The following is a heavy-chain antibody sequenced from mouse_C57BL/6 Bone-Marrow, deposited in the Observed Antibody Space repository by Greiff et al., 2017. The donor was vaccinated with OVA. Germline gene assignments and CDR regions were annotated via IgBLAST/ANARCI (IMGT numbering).Heavy chain of an antibody. J-gene: IGHJ2*01. CDR3: ARDRGVVATWLDY. Sequence: EVHLVESEGGLVQPGRSMKLSCTASGFTFSDYYMAWVRQVPEKGLEWVANINYDGSSTYYLDSLKSRFIISRDNAKNILYLQMSSLKSEDTATYYCARDRGVVATWLDYWGQGTTLTVSS. CDR2: INYDGSST. D-gene: IGHD1-1*01. CDR1: GFTFSDYY. V-gene: IGHV5-16*01.